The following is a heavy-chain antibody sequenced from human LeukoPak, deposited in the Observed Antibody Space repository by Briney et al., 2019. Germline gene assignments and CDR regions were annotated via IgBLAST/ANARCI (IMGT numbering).Heavy chain of an antibody. CDR1: GGSISSSSYY. CDR2: IYYSGST. V-gene: IGHV4-61*01. J-gene: IGHJ5*02. D-gene: IGHD2-2*01. Sequence: PSETLSLTCTVSGGSISSSSYYWSWIRQPPGKGLEWIGYIYYSGSTNYTPSLKSRVTISVDTSKNQFSLKLSSVTAADTAVYYCARELVVPAATFDPWGQGTLVTVSS. CDR3: ARELVVPAATFDP.